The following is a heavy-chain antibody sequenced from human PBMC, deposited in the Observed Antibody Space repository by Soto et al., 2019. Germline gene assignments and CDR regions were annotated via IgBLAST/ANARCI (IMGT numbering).Heavy chain of an antibody. J-gene: IGHJ6*02. CDR3: ARGANSYTWNYYYYGMDV. CDR2: IGTAGDT. D-gene: IGHD1-20*01. CDR1: GFTFSSYD. Sequence: GGSLRLSCAASGFTFSSYDMHWVRQATGKGLEWVSAIGTAGDTYYPGSVKGRFTISRENAKNSLYLQMNSLRAGDTAVYYCARGANSYTWNYYYYGMDVWGQGTTVTVSS. V-gene: IGHV3-13*01.